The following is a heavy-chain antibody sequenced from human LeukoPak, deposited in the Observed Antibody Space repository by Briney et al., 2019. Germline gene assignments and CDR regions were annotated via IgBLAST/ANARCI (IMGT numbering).Heavy chain of an antibody. CDR2: IKQDGSEK. CDR1: GLTISTYG. V-gene: IGHV3-7*01. J-gene: IGHJ4*02. Sequence: GGSLRLSCTASGLTISTYGMHWVRQAPGKGLEWVANIKQDGSEKYYVDSVKGRFTISRDNAKNSLYLQMNSLRAEDTAVYYCARDAYYYGSGSYDWGQGTLVTVSS. D-gene: IGHD3-10*01. CDR3: ARDAYYYGSGSYD.